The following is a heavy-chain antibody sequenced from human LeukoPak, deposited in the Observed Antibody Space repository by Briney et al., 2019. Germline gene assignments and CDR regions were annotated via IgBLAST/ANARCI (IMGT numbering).Heavy chain of an antibody. V-gene: IGHV3-53*01. D-gene: IGHD6-25*01. CDR1: GFTVNNNY. CDR3: GRDLIGTAASWDC. Sequence: QSGGSLRLSCVASGFTVNNNYMNWVRQGPGKGLEWVSVISSGGSTYYADSVTGRFTISRDNSKNTLYLQMNSLRVEDTAVYYCGRDLIGTAASWDCWGQGTLVTVSS. J-gene: IGHJ4*02. CDR2: ISSGGST.